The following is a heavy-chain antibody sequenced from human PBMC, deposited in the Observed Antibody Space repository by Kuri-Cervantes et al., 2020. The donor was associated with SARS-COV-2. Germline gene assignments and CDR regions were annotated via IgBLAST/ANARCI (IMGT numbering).Heavy chain of an antibody. CDR3: ARIISGYSYDDY. J-gene: IGHJ4*02. Sequence: GESLKSSCAASGFTLSKYTMNWVRQPPGKALEWVASISGSGSYIYYADSVKGRFTISRDNAKNSLYLQMNSLRAEDTAVYYCARIISGYSYDDYWGQGTLVTVSS. D-gene: IGHD5-18*01. CDR1: GFTLSKYT. CDR2: ISGSGSYI. V-gene: IGHV3-21*01.